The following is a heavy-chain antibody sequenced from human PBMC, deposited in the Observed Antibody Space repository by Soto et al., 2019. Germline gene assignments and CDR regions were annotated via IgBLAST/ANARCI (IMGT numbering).Heavy chain of an antibody. Sequence: ASVKVSCKASGYTFTGYYMHWVRQAPGKGLEWMGWINPNSGGTNYAQKFQGRVTMTRDTSISTAYMELSRLRSDDTAVYYCARGFPVGAPYGMDVWGQGTTVTVSS. CDR3: ARGFPVGAPYGMDV. V-gene: IGHV1-2*02. J-gene: IGHJ6*02. CDR2: INPNSGGT. CDR1: GYTFTGYY. D-gene: IGHD1-26*01.